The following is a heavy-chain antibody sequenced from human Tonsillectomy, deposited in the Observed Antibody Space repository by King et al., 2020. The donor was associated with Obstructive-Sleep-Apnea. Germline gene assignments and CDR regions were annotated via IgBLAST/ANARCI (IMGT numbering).Heavy chain of an antibody. Sequence: QLQESGPGLVKPSETLSLTCTVSGGSISSSSYYWGWIRQPPGKGLEWIGSIYYSGSTYYNPSLKSRVTISVDTSNNQFSLRLSSVTAADTAVYYCARGIVVVVATTEYFQHWGQGTLVTVSS. J-gene: IGHJ1*01. D-gene: IGHD2-15*01. CDR3: ARGIVVVVATTEYFQH. CDR2: IYYSGST. V-gene: IGHV4-39*07. CDR1: GGSISSSSYY.